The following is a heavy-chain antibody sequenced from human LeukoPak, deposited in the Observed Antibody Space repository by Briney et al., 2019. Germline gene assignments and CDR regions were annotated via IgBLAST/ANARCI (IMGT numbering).Heavy chain of an antibody. V-gene: IGHV3-7*03. CDR2: IKTDGSEK. D-gene: IGHD5-24*01. CDR3: AEGGYNQDFDY. J-gene: IGHJ4*02. Sequence: GGSLRLSCEGSGFTFSNYWMGWVRQAPGKGLQWVANIKTDGSEKYYVDSVKGRFTISRDNSKNTLYLQMNSLRVEDTAVYYCAEGGYNQDFDYWGQGTLVTVSS. CDR1: GFTFSNYW.